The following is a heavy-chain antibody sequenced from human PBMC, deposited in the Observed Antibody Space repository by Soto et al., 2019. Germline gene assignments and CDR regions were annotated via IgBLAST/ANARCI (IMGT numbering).Heavy chain of an antibody. J-gene: IGHJ6*02. CDR3: ARDRLYCSSTSCYGRRIYYYYGMDV. Sequence: GGSLRLSCAASGFTFSSYSMNWVRQAPGKGLEWVSYISSSSSTIYYADSVKGRFTISRDNAKNSLYLQMNSLRDEDTAVYYCARDRLYCSSTSCYGRRIYYYYGMDVWGQGTTVTVSS. CDR2: ISSSSSTI. CDR1: GFTFSSYS. V-gene: IGHV3-48*02. D-gene: IGHD2-2*01.